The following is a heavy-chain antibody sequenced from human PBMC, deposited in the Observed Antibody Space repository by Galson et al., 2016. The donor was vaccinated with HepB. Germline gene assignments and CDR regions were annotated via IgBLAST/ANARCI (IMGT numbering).Heavy chain of an antibody. CDR3: ARLSGYDRGGAFDI. V-gene: IGHV2-70*11. CDR2: IDRDDDK. CDR1: GFSLSTSGMC. D-gene: IGHD5-12*01. Sequence: PALVKPTQTLTLTCTFSGFSLSTSGMCVSWIRQPPGKALEWLARIDRDDDKYYSTSLKTRLTISKDTTKNQVVLTMTNMDPVDTATYYCARLSGYDRGGAFDIWGQGTMVTVSS. J-gene: IGHJ3*02.